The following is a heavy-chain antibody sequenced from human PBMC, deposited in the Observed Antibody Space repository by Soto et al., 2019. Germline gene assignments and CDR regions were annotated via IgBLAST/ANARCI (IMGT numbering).Heavy chain of an antibody. Sequence: SETLSLTCTVSGHSVSRGSYYWSWIRQPPGKGLEWIGYIYYSGTTKYNPSLRSRVTLSVDTSKNQFSLQLTSVTAADTAVYYCARAALPYFHLLSAFDPWGQGTLVTVSS. CDR3: ARAALPYFHLLSAFDP. V-gene: IGHV4-61*01. J-gene: IGHJ5*02. CDR1: GHSVSRGSYY. D-gene: IGHD3-9*01. CDR2: IYYSGTT.